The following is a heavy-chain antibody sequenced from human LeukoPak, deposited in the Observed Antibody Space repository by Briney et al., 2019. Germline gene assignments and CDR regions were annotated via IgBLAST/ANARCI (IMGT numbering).Heavy chain of an antibody. V-gene: IGHV3-7*01. Sequence: PGGSLRLSCAASGFTFSSYWMSWVRQAPGKGLEWVANIKQDGSEKYYVDSVKGRFTISRDNAKNSLYLQMNSLRAEDTAVYYCARDWGLWSGYVFDYWGQGTLVTVSS. CDR3: ARDWGLWSGYVFDY. CDR1: GFTFSSYW. J-gene: IGHJ4*02. D-gene: IGHD3-3*01. CDR2: IKQDGSEK.